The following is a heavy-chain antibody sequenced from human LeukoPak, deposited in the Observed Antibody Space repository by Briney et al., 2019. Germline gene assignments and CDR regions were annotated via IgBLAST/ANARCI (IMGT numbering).Heavy chain of an antibody. CDR3: ARAGLYSGSYFDY. Sequence: SVKVSCKAPGGTFSSYTISWVRQAPGQGLEWMGRIIPILGIANYAQKFQGRVTITADKSTSTAYMELSSLRSEDTAVYYCARAGLYSGSYFDYWGQGTLVTVSS. J-gene: IGHJ4*02. CDR1: GGTFSSYT. V-gene: IGHV1-69*02. CDR2: IIPILGIA. D-gene: IGHD1-26*01.